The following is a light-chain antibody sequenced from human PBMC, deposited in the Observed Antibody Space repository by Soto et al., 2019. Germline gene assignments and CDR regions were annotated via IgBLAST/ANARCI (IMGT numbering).Light chain of an antibody. Sequence: IVLTQSPATLSLSPGESATLXXRASQSVSSFLAWYQQKPGQGPRLXIYDASNRATGIPARFSGSGSGTDFTLTINSLEPEDFAVYYCQHRSKWPPTFGQGTRLEI. CDR1: QSVSSF. CDR3: QHRSKWPPT. V-gene: IGKV3-11*01. J-gene: IGKJ5*01. CDR2: DAS.